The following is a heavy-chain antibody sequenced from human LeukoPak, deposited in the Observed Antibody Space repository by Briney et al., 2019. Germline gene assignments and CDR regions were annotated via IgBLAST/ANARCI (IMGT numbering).Heavy chain of an antibody. D-gene: IGHD6-19*01. Sequence: ASVKVSCKASGYTLTGYYMHWVRQAPGQAPEWMGWMNPNSGGTTYSQKFQGRVTMTRDTSISTAYMELSRLTSDDTAVYYCARSAGSSSVCDYSGQGSLVTVSS. CDR3: ARSAGSSSVCDY. J-gene: IGHJ4*02. V-gene: IGHV1-2*02. CDR2: MNPNSGGT. CDR1: GYTLTGYY.